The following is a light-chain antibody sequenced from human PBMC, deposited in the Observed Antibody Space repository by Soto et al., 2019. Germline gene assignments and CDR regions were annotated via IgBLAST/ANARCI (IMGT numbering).Light chain of an antibody. J-gene: IGKJ1*01. CDR3: QHFGSSLRT. Sequence: EIVLTQSPGTLSLSPGDRATLSCRASQSVSSHFLAWYQQKPGLAPRLLIHGTSSRATGIPDRFSGSGSGTDFTLTISSLEPEDFAVYYCQHFGSSLRTFGQGTKVDIK. V-gene: IGKV3-20*01. CDR1: QSVSSHF. CDR2: GTS.